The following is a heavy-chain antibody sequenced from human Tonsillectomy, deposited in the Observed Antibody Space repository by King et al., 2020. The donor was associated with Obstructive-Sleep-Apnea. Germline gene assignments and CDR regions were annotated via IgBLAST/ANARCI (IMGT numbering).Heavy chain of an antibody. Sequence: VQLVESGGGLVQPGGSLRLSCAASGLTVSSNYMNWVRQAPGKGLEWVSVIHSDGITYYADSVKGRFAISRDNSKNTLYLQMNSLRAEDTAVYYCARVWQQWKSEFDYWGQGTLVTVSS. CDR2: IHSDGIT. J-gene: IGHJ4*02. CDR1: GLTVSSNY. CDR3: ARVWQQWKSEFDY. D-gene: IGHD6-19*01. V-gene: IGHV3-66*01.